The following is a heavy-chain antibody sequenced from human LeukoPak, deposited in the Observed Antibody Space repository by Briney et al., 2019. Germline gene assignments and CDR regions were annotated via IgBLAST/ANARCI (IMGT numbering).Heavy chain of an antibody. CDR2: IYYSGST. Sequence: PSETLSLTCAVYGGSFSGYYWSWIRQPPGKGLEWIGYIYYSGSTNYNPSLKSRVTISVDTSKAQFSLKLSSVTAADTAVYYCARAPGGSSYYRRYFDYWGQGTLVTVSS. V-gene: IGHV4-59*01. J-gene: IGHJ4*02. CDR3: ARAPGGSSYYRRYFDY. CDR1: GGSFSGYY. D-gene: IGHD3-22*01.